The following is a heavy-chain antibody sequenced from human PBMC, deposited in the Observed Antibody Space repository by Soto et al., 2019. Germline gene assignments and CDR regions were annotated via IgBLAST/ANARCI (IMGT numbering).Heavy chain of an antibody. CDR1: GFTFSSYA. V-gene: IGHV3-30*04. CDR3: ARDHDGSAYYHTY. J-gene: IGHJ4*02. D-gene: IGHD3-22*01. CDR2: VSYDGRNK. Sequence: QVQLVESGGGVGQPGRSLRLSCVASGFTFSSYAMYWVRQAPGTGLEWVSLVSYDGRNKYYADSVKGRFTISRDNSKNTLYLQMNSLRAEDTAVYYCARDHDGSAYYHTYWGQGTLVTVSS.